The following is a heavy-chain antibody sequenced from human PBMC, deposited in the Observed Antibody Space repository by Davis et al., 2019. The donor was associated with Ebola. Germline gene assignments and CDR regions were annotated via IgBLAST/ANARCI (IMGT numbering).Heavy chain of an antibody. CDR3: ARELGLGDLGDTRYYYYGMDV. J-gene: IGHJ6*02. CDR1: GFTVSPSY. Sequence: PGGSLRLSCAASGFTVSPSYMSWVRQAPGKGLEWVSIIYASGATYSADSVKGRFTSSRDNPKNTLYLQMNSLRAEDSAVYYCARELGLGDLGDTRYYYYGMDVWGQGTTVTVSS. CDR2: IYASGAT. V-gene: IGHV3-66*01. D-gene: IGHD3-16*01.